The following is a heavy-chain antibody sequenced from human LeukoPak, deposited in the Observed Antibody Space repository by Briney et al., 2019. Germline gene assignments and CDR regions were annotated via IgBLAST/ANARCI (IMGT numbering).Heavy chain of an antibody. V-gene: IGHV4-4*02. CDR3: ARIRVGTYGDPYYFDY. D-gene: IGHD4-17*01. Sequence: SETLSLTCAVSGGSISSSNWWSWVRQPPGKGLEWIGEIYHSGSTNYNPSLESRVTISVDKSKNQFSLKLSSVTAADTAVYYCARIRVGTYGDPYYFDYWGQGTLVTVSS. J-gene: IGHJ4*02. CDR1: GGSISSSNW. CDR2: IYHSGST.